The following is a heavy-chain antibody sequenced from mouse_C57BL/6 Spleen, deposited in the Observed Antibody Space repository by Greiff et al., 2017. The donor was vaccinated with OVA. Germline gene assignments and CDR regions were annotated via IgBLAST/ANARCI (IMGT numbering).Heavy chain of an antibody. V-gene: IGHV5-4*01. J-gene: IGHJ2*01. CDR3: ARDDLGVFDY. D-gene: IGHD4-1*01. CDR1: GFTFSSYA. Sequence: EVHLVESGGGLVKPGGSLKLSCAASGFTFSSYAMSWVRQTPEKRLEWVATISDGGSYTYYPDNVKGRFTISRDNAKNNLYLQMSHLKSEDTAMYYCARDDLGVFDYWGQGTTLTVSS. CDR2: ISDGGSYT.